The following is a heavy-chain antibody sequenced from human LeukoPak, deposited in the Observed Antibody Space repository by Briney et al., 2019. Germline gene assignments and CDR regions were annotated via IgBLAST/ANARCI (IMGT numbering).Heavy chain of an antibody. CDR2: IYYSGST. CDR3: ARTELQVATGLNWFDP. Sequence: NPSETLSLTCTVSGGSISSYYWSWIRQPPGKGLEWIGYIYYSGSTNYNPSLKSRVTISVDTSKNQFSLKLSSVTAADTAVYYCARTELQVATGLNWFDPWGQGTLVTASS. V-gene: IGHV4-59*01. D-gene: IGHD5-12*01. J-gene: IGHJ5*02. CDR1: GGSISSYY.